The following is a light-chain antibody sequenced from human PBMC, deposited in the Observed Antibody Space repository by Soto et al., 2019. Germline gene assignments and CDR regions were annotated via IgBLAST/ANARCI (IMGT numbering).Light chain of an antibody. V-gene: IGKV3-11*01. Sequence: EIVLTQPPPTLSSSPGVRATLSCRASQTVSNYLLWYQQKPGQAPRLLIYDASIRATGIPARFSGSGSETDFTLTISSLEPEDVAVYYCQQRMNWPPTFGQGTRLEI. CDR3: QQRMNWPPT. J-gene: IGKJ5*01. CDR1: QTVSNY. CDR2: DAS.